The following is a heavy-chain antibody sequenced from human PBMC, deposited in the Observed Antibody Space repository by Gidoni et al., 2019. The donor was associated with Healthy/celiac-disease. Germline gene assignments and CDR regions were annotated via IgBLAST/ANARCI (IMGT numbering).Heavy chain of an antibody. Sequence: EVQLVESGGGLVQPGRSLRLSCASSGFTFADYAMHWVRQAPVKGLELVSGISWNSGSIGYADSVKGRFTISRDNAKNSLYLQMNSLRAEDTALYYCAKVSGYGTSAEYFQHWGQGTLVTVSS. D-gene: IGHD3-22*01. CDR1: GFTFADYA. CDR2: ISWNSGSI. V-gene: IGHV3-9*01. CDR3: AKVSGYGTSAEYFQH. J-gene: IGHJ1*01.